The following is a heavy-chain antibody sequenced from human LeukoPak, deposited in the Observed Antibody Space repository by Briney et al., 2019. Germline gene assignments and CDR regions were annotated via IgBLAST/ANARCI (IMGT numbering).Heavy chain of an antibody. CDR1: GGFTSDYK. Sequence: SETLSLTCNVSGGFTSDYKWSWIRQPPGKGLEWIGYIYSSGATNYNPSLKSRVTLSIDTSKNQFSLKLSSVAAADTAVYYCARQKTAADYYFDYWGQGTLVTVSS. CDR3: ARQKTAADYYFDY. V-gene: IGHV4-59*01. J-gene: IGHJ4*02. CDR2: IYSSGAT. D-gene: IGHD6-13*01.